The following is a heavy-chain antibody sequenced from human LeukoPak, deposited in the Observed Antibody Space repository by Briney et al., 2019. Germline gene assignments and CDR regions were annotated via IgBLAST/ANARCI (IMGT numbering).Heavy chain of an antibody. V-gene: IGHV1-46*01. CDR2: INPSGGST. CDR1: GYTFTSYY. D-gene: IGHD6-19*01. J-gene: IGHJ6*02. Sequence: ASVKVSCKASGYTFTSYYMHWVRQAPGQGLEWMGIINPSGGSTSYAQKFQGRVTMTRDTSTSTVYMELSSLRSEDTAVYYCASGPSIAVAGTPYYGMDVWGQGATVTLSS. CDR3: ASGPSIAVAGTPYYGMDV.